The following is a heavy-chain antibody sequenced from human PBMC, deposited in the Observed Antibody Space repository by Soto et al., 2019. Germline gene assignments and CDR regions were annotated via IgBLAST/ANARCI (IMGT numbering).Heavy chain of an antibody. CDR3: ASSLPATNHFGY. Sequence: SQTLSLTCAISGDSFSSNSAAWNWIRQSPSRGLEWLGRTYYRSKWYNDYAVSVKSRITINPDTSKNQFSLQLNSVTPEDTAVYYCASSLPATNHFGYWGQGTLVTVSS. CDR1: GDSFSSNSAA. J-gene: IGHJ4*02. D-gene: IGHD1-26*01. V-gene: IGHV6-1*01. CDR2: TYYRSKWYN.